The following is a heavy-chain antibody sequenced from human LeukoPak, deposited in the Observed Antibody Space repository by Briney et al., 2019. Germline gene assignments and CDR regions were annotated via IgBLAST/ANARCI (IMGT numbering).Heavy chain of an antibody. J-gene: IGHJ3*02. CDR1: GDSISNYY. V-gene: IGHV4-4*07. CDR3: AREGRAAVGTGAFDI. D-gene: IGHD6-13*01. CDR2: ISTSGST. Sequence: SETLSLTCTVSGDSISNYYWSWIRQPAGKGLEWIGRISTSGSTNYNPSLKSRVTMSVNTSKNQFSLKLNSVTAADTAVYHCAREGRAAVGTGAFDIRGQGTMATVSS.